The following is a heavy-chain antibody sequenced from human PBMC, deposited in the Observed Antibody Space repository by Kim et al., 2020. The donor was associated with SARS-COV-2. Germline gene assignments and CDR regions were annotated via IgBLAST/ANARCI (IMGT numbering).Heavy chain of an antibody. J-gene: IGHJ5*02. D-gene: IGHD2-15*01. V-gene: IGHV4-31*03. CDR3: ARDLGSGGSCYSRCGHWFDP. CDR1: GGSISSGGYY. CDR2: IYYSGST. Sequence: SETLSLTCTVSGGSISSGGYYWSWIRQHPGKGLEWIGYIYYSGSTYYNPSLKSRVTISVDTSKNQFSLKLSSVTAADTAVYYCARDLGSGGSCYSRCGHWFDPWGQGTLVTVSS.